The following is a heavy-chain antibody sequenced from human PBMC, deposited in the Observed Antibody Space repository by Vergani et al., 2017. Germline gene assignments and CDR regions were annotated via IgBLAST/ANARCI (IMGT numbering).Heavy chain of an antibody. D-gene: IGHD3-22*01. Sequence: QVQLQESGPGLVKPSQTLALTCTVSGGSISSGDYYWRWIRQPPGKGLEWIGYIYYSGSTYYNPSLKSRVTISVDTSKNQFSLKLSSVTAEDTAVYYCARVRRXDSSGYYYYYGMDVWGQGTTVTVSS. CDR2: IYYSGST. CDR3: ARVRRXDSSGYYYYYGMDV. J-gene: IGHJ6*02. V-gene: IGHV4-30-4*01. CDR1: GGSISSGDYY.